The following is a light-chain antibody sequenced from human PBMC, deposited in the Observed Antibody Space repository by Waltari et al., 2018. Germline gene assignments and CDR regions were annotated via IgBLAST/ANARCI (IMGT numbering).Light chain of an antibody. J-gene: IGKJ5*01. V-gene: IGKV2-28*01. CDR1: QSLLYGNGYNY. CDR2: FAS. CDR3: MQSVRTPIT. Sequence: EIVMTQSPLALPVTPGEPASLSCRSSQSLLYGNGYNYLSWYLQKPGQPPQLLIYFASSRASGVPDRFIGSGSGTDFTLQISRVEAEDVGIYYCMQSVRTPITFGQGTRLEIK.